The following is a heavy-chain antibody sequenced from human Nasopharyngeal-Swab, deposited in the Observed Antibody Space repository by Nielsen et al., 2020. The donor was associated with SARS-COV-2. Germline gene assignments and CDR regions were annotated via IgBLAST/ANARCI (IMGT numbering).Heavy chain of an antibody. CDR3: ARIMVRGVIISGYYYGMDV. J-gene: IGHJ6*02. CDR1: GGTFSSCA. D-gene: IGHD3-10*01. CDR2: IIPIFGTA. Sequence: SVKVSCKASGGTFSSCAISWVRQAPGQGLEWMGGIIPIFGTANYAQKFQGRVTITADKSTSTAYMELSSLRSEDTAVYYCARIMVRGVIISGYYYGMDVWGQGTTVTVSS. V-gene: IGHV1-69*06.